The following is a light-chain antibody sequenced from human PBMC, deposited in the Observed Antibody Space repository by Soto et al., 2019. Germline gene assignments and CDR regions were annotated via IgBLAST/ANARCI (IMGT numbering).Light chain of an antibody. CDR2: DAS. J-gene: IGKJ4*01. CDR3: QQRSNWPT. V-gene: IGKV3-11*01. CDR1: QSVSSY. Sequence: EIVSTQSPATLSLSPGERATLSCRASQSVSSYLAWYQQKPGQAPRLLIYDASNRATGIPARFSGSGSGTDFTLTISSLEPEDFAVYYCQQRSNWPTFGGGTKVDI.